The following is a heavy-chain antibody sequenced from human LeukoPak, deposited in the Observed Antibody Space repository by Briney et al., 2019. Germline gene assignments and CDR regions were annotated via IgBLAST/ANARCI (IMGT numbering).Heavy chain of an antibody. Sequence: PGGSLRLSCAASGFTFSSYEMNWVRQAPGKGLEWASYISSSGSTIYYADSVKGRFTISRDNAKNSLYLQMNSLRAEDTAVYYCARARRYDYVWGSYRYTEWYWGQGTLVTVSS. CDR2: ISSSGSTI. CDR3: ARARRYDYVWGSYRYTEWY. D-gene: IGHD3-16*02. CDR1: GFTFSSYE. J-gene: IGHJ4*02. V-gene: IGHV3-48*03.